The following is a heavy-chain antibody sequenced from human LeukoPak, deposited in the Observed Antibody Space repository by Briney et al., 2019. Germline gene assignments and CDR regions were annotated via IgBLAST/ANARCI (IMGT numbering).Heavy chain of an antibody. D-gene: IGHD3-3*01. CDR2: IKSKTDGGTT. V-gene: IGHV3-15*01. J-gene: IGHJ5*02. CDR3: TTGKSEDPYYDFWSGYANWFDP. CDR1: GFTFSNAW. Sequence: GSLRLSCAASGFTFSNAWMSWVRQAPGKGLEWVGRIKSKTDGGTTDYAAPVKGRFTISRDDSKNTLYLQMNSLKTEDTAVYYCTTGKSEDPYYDFWSGYANWFDPWGQGTLVTVSS.